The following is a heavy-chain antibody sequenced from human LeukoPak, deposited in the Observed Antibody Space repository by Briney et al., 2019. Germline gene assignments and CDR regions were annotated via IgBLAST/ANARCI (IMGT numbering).Heavy chain of an antibody. CDR2: IYHRGST. V-gene: IGHV4-38-2*01. Sequence: PSETLSLTCAVSGYSISSGYYWGWIRQPPGKGLEWIGSIYHRGSTYYNPSLKSRVTISVDTSKNQFSLKLSSVTAADTAVYYCARHATYYYDSSGYFDYWGQGTLVTVSS. CDR3: ARHATYYYDSSGYFDY. D-gene: IGHD3-22*01. J-gene: IGHJ4*02. CDR1: GYSISSGYY.